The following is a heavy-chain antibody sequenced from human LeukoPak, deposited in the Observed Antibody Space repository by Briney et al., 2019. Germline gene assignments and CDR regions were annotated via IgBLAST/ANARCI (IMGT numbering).Heavy chain of an antibody. CDR2: IDWDDDK. D-gene: IGHD6-19*01. V-gene: IGHV2-70*04. CDR1: GFYLRTSEML. CDR3: ARIGDSSGWRFDY. Sequence: SDPALLKPTQTLTLTGPFSGFYLRTSEMLVSWIVQPPGKARDWLSAIDWDDDKFYSTSLKTRLTISKDTSKNQVVLTMTNMDPVDTATYYCARIGDSSGWRFDYWGQGTLVTVSS. J-gene: IGHJ4*02.